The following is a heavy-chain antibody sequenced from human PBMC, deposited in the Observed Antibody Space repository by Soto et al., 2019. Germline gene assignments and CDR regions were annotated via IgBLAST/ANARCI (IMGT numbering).Heavy chain of an antibody. CDR2: INPSGGST. CDR3: ARAGIAVAGSARFDY. CDR1: GYTFTSYY. V-gene: IGHV1-46*01. D-gene: IGHD6-19*01. J-gene: IGHJ4*02. Sequence: ASLKVSCNASGYTFTSYYMHWVRQAPGQGLEWMGIINPSGGSTSYAQKFQGRVTMTRDTSTSTVYMELSSLRSEDTAVYYCARAGIAVAGSARFDYWGQGTLVTVSS.